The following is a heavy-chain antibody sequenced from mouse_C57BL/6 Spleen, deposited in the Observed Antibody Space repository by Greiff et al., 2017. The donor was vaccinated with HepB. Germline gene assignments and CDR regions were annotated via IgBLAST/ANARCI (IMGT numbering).Heavy chain of an antibody. D-gene: IGHD2-4*01. V-gene: IGHV1-59*01. CDR2: IDPSDSYT. Sequence: VQLQQPGAELVRPGTSVKLSCKASGYTFTSYWMHWVKQRPGQGLEWIGVIDPSDSYTNYNQKFKGKATLTEDTSSSTAYMQLSSLTSEDSAVYYCAEGNYDAAYWGQGTLVTVSA. CDR1: GYTFTSYW. CDR3: AEGNYDAAY. J-gene: IGHJ3*01.